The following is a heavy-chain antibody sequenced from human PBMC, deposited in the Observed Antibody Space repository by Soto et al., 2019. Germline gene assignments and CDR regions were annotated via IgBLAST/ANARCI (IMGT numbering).Heavy chain of an antibody. Sequence: VGSLRLSCAVSGFIFSNYGMHWVRQAPGKGLEWVALIYYDGSYENYADSVKGRFTISRDNSKSTLWLQMNSLRAEDTAVYYCAKGYPMDVWGQGTTVTVSS. V-gene: IGHV3-33*06. CDR3: AKGYPMDV. J-gene: IGHJ6*02. CDR1: GFIFSNYG. CDR2: IYYDGSYE. D-gene: IGHD5-18*01.